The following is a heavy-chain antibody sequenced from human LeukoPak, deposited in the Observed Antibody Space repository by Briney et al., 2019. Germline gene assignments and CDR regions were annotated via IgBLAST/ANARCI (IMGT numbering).Heavy chain of an antibody. D-gene: IGHD6-19*01. CDR3: ARKAVAGTYFDY. V-gene: IGHV4-4*07. J-gene: IGHJ4*02. CDR2: IYTSGST. Sequence: SETLSLTCTVSGGSISSYYWSWIRQPAGKGLEWIGRIYTSGSTNYNPFLKSRVTMSVDTSKNQFSLKLSSVTAADTAVYYCARKAVAGTYFDYWGQGTLVTVSS. CDR1: GGSISSYY.